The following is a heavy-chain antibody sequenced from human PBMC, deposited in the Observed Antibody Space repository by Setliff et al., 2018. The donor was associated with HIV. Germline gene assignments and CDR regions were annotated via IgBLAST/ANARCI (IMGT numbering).Heavy chain of an antibody. Sequence: KTSETLSLTCAVSGYSISSGYYWGWIRQPPGKGLEWIGSIFYSGSTYYNPSLKSRVNISVDTSKNHFSLSLSSVTAADTAVYYCASSQGYDFWSGPTGYYMDVWGKGTTVTVSS. CDR1: GYSISSGYY. J-gene: IGHJ6*03. CDR2: IFYSGST. CDR3: ASSQGYDFWSGPTGYYMDV. V-gene: IGHV4-38-2*01. D-gene: IGHD3-3*01.